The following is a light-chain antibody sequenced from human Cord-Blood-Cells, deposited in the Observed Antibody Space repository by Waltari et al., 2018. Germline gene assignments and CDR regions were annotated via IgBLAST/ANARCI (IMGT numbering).Light chain of an antibody. V-gene: IGKV1-5*03. J-gene: IGKJ2*03. Sequence: DIQMTQSPSTLSASVGDRVTITSRASQSISSWLALYQQKPGKAPKLLIYKASSSESGVPSSFSGRGSGIEVTLTISSMQPDDFATYDCQQYNSYSYGFGQGTKLQI. CDR2: KAS. CDR1: QSISSW. CDR3: QQYNSYSYG.